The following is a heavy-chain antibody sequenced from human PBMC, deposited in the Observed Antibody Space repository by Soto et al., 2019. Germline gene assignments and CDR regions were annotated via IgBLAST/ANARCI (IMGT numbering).Heavy chain of an antibody. Sequence: QLQLQESGPGLVKPSETLSLTCTVSGGSISSSSYYWGWIRQPPGKGLEGIGRIYYSESTYYNPSLKSRVTIAVDTSKNQFSLTLSSVTAADTALYYCARHTPAISISDHWGQGTLVTVSS. CDR3: ARHTPAISISDH. CDR2: IYYSEST. CDR1: GGSISSSSYY. V-gene: IGHV4-39*01. D-gene: IGHD2-15*01. J-gene: IGHJ4*02.